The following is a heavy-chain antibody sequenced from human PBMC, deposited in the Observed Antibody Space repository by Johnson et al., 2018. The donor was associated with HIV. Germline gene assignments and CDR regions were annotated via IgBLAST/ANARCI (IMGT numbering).Heavy chain of an antibody. V-gene: IGHV3-15*01. Sequence: VQLVESGGGLVQPGGSLRLSCAASGFTFSSYAMHWVRQAPGKGLEWVGRIKSKTDGGTTDYAAPVKGRFTISRDNSKNTLYLQMNSLRAEDTAVYYCAKVGPIVGYAFDIWGQGTMVTVSS. J-gene: IGHJ3*02. CDR2: IKSKTDGGTT. D-gene: IGHD1-26*01. CDR3: AKVGPIVGYAFDI. CDR1: GFTFSSYA.